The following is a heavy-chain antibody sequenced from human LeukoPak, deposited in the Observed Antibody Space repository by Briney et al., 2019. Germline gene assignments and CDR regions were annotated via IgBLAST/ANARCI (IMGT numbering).Heavy chain of an antibody. V-gene: IGHV3-30-3*01. CDR2: ISYDGSNK. CDR3: APRITMVRGVIHY. Sequence: GGSLRLSCAASGFTFSSYAMHWVRQAPGKGLEWVAVISYDGSNKYYADSMKGRFTISRDNSKNTLYLQMNSLRAEDTAVYYCAPRITMVRGVIHYWGQGTLVTVSS. D-gene: IGHD3-10*01. CDR1: GFTFSSYA. J-gene: IGHJ4*02.